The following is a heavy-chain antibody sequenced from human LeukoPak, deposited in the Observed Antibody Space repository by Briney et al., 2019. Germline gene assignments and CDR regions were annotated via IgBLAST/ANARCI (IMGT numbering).Heavy chain of an antibody. CDR2: INPSGGST. CDR3: ARGPPNWGYDY. D-gene: IGHD7-27*01. J-gene: IGHJ4*02. CDR1: GYTFTSYY. Sequence: GASVKVSCKASGYTFTSYYMHWVRQAPGQGLEWMGIINPSGGSTSYAQKFQGRVTMTRDTSTSTVYMKLSSLRSDDTAVYYCARGPPNWGYDYWGPGTLVTVSS. V-gene: IGHV1-46*01.